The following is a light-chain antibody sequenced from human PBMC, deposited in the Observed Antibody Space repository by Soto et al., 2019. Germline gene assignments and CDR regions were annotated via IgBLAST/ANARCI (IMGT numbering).Light chain of an antibody. CDR1: QSVSSN. J-gene: IGKJ1*01. V-gene: IGKV3-15*01. Sequence: EIVMTQSPATLSVSPGERATLSCRASQSVSSNLAWYQQKPGQAPRLLIYGASTRTTGIPASFSGSGSGTEFNHTSSSLQSEDFADYYCQQYNNWPPGTCGQGTKVEIK. CDR3: QQYNNWPPGT. CDR2: GAS.